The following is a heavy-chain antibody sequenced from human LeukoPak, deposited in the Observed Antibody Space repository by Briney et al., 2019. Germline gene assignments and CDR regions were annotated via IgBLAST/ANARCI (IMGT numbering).Heavy chain of an antibody. CDR3: ARDLPQQWLVLRRSEILYYFDY. CDR2: ISYDGSNK. V-gene: IGHV3-30-3*01. J-gene: IGHJ4*02. D-gene: IGHD6-19*01. CDR1: GFTFSSYA. Sequence: GGSLRLSCAASGFTFSSYAMHWVRQAPGKGPEWVAVISYDGSNKYYEDSVKGRFTISRDNSKNTLYLQMNSLRAEDTAVYYCARDLPQQWLVLRRSEILYYFDYWGQGTLVTVSS.